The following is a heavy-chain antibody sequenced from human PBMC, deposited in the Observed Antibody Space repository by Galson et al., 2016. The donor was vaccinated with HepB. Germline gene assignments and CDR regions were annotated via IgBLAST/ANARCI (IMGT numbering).Heavy chain of an antibody. D-gene: IGHD1-1*01. CDR2: FYYTGKT. CDR3: ARGRGWDDVVDHFDY. J-gene: IGHJ4*02. V-gene: IGHV4-31*03. Sequence: TLSLTCTVSGGSVSSGGYYWSWIRQHPGKGPEWIGFFYYTGKTYYNPALKSRITISRDTSKDQFSLRLTSVTDADTAMYYCARGRGWDDVVDHFDYWGQGTLVTVSS. CDR1: GGSVSSGGYY.